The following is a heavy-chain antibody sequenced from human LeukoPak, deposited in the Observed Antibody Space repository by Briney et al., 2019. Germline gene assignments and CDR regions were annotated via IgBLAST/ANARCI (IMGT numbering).Heavy chain of an antibody. D-gene: IGHD5-18*01. V-gene: IGHV6-1*01. CDR2: TYDKSKWHS. J-gene: IGHJ4*02. Sequence: SQTLSLTCAISGDSVSNNSATWNWIRHSPSRGLKWLGRTYDKSKWHSDYAVSVKSRIILNPDTSKNQFSLLLNSVTPEDTAVYFCARGLDTAIASWGQGTLVTVSS. CDR3: ARGLDTAIAS. CDR1: GDSVSNNSAT.